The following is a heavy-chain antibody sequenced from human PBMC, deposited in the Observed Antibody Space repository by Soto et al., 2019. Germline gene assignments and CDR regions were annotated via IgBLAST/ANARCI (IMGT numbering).Heavy chain of an antibody. V-gene: IGHV4-39*02. D-gene: IGHD2-8*02. CDR2: IKYSGTT. Sequence: SETLSLTCTVSGGSISSSSCHWGWIRQPPGKGLEWIASIKYSGTTFYNPSLKSRVTLSVDTSKNQFALKLSSVTAAETAVYYCARDKITGLFDYWGQGTLVTVSS. CDR3: ARDKITGLFDY. CDR1: GGSISSSSCH. J-gene: IGHJ4*02.